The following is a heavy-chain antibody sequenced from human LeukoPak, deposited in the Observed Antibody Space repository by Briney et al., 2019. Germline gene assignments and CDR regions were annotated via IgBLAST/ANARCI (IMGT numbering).Heavy chain of an antibody. CDR3: ARERGYDSFHFDY. CDR1: GFAFGIYA. Sequence: GGSLRLSCAASGFAFGIYAMNWVRQAPGKGLEWVSTVSATGTRTFYADSVKGRFTISRDNSQNTLYLQMNSLRPEDTAVHYCARERGYDSFHFDYWGQGALVTVSS. V-gene: IGHV3-23*01. J-gene: IGHJ4*02. CDR2: VSATGTRT. D-gene: IGHD5-12*01.